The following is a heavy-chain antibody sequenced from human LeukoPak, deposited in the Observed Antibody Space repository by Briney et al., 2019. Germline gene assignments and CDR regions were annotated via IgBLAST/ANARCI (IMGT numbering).Heavy chain of an antibody. V-gene: IGHV3-23*01. D-gene: IGHD3-22*01. CDR2: ISGSGGST. Sequence: GGALRLSCAASGFTFSSYAMSWVRQAPGKGLEWVSAISGSGGSTYYADSVKGRFTISRDNSKNTLYLQMNSLRAKDTAVYYCAKLGGYYDSSGYYKRILFDYWGQGTLVTVSS. CDR3: AKLGGYYDSSGYYKRILFDY. CDR1: GFTFSSYA. J-gene: IGHJ4*02.